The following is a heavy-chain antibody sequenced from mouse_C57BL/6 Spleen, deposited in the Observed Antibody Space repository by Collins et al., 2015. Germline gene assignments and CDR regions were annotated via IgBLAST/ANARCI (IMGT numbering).Heavy chain of an antibody. J-gene: IGHJ3*01. V-gene: IGHV1-61*01. D-gene: IGHD1-1*01. CDR2: IYPSDSET. Sequence: QVQLQQPGAELVRPGSSVKLSCKASGYTFTSYWMDWVKQRPGQGLEWIGNIYPSDSETHYNQKFKDKATLTVDKSSSTAYMQLSSLTSEDSAVYYCARWDYGSSYVGFAYWGQGTLVTVSA. CDR1: GYTFTSYW. CDR3: ARWDYGSSYVGFAY.